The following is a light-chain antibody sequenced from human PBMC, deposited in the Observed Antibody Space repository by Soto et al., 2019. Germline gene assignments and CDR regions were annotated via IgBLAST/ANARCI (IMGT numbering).Light chain of an antibody. J-gene: IGKJ4*01. V-gene: IGKV3-11*01. CDR1: QSVSRY. CDR2: DTS. CDR3: QQRFSWPPT. Sequence: EIGLTQSPATLSLSPGDRATLSCRASQSVSRYLAWYQQKPGQAPRLLIHDTSTRATGGPDTFSGSGSGTEFTLTISSLEPEDSAMYYCQQRFSWPPTFGGGTHVEIK.